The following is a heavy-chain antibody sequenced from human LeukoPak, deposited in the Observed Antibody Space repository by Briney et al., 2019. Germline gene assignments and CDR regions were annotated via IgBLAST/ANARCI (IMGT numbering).Heavy chain of an antibody. D-gene: IGHD6-19*01. CDR2: ISGSGGST. CDR1: GFTFSSYA. J-gene: IGHJ4*02. CDR3: AGNPSIAVAGTGYFDY. V-gene: IGHV3-23*01. Sequence: PGGSLRLSCAASGFTFSSYAMSWVRQAPGKGLEWVSAISGSGGSTYYADSVKGRFTISRDNSKNTLYLQMNSLRAEDTAVYYCAGNPSIAVAGTGYFDYWGQGTLVTVSS.